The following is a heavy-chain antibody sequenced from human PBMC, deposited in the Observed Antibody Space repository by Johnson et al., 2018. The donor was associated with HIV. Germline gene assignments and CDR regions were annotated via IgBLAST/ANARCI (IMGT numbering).Heavy chain of an antibody. Sequence: VQLVESGGGLVQPGRSLRLSCAASGFTFDDYAMHWVRQAPGKGLEWVSGINWYGASTGYADSVRGRFTISRDNAKHSLSLQMNSLRAEDTAVYYCAKQGEAYAFDIWGQGTMVTVSS. V-gene: IGHV3-9*01. CDR1: GFTFDDYA. D-gene: IGHD3-16*01. CDR2: INWYGAST. J-gene: IGHJ3*02. CDR3: AKQGEAYAFDI.